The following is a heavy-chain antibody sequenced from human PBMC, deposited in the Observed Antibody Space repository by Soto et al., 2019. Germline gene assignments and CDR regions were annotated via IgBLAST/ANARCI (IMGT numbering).Heavy chain of an antibody. D-gene: IGHD6-13*01. J-gene: IGHJ4*02. Sequence: QVPMVQSGTEVEKPGASVKISCQASGYSFRTYGINWVRQAPGQGLEWMGWISVYNGHTYYTEKFQGRVTMTTDTSTNTAYMELRSLRSDDTAVYYCARGRGASSWYETPHYFAYWGQGTLVTVSS. CDR3: ARGRGASSWYETPHYFAY. V-gene: IGHV1-18*01. CDR2: ISVYNGHT. CDR1: GYSFRTYG.